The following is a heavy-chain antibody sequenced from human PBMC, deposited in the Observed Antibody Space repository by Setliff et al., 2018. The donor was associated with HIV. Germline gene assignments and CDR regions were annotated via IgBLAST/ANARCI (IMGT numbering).Heavy chain of an antibody. CDR3: ARDKTSRYYXTGSAYSDYFDF. D-gene: IGHD3-10*01. CDR2: INANKGNT. J-gene: IGHJ4*02. CDR1: GYSLTKYA. V-gene: IGHV1-3*01. Sequence: ASVKVPCKASGYSLTKYALHWVRQAPGQRXXXXGWINANKGNTKYSQKFQGRVTITWDTSASAAYMELSSLRPEDTAVYYCARDKTSRYYXTGSAYSDYFDFWGQGTLVTVSS.